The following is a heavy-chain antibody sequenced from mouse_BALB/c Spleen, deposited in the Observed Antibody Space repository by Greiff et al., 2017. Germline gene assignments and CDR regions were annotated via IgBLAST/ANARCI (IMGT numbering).Heavy chain of an antibody. CDR3: TREGHGPWFAY. CDR1: GYTFTSYW. J-gene: IGHJ3*01. V-gene: IGHV1-69*02. D-gene: IGHD3-3*01. CDR2: IYPSDSYT. Sequence: VKLQQPGAELVRPGASVKLSCKASGYTFTSYWINWVKQRPGQGLEWIGNIYPSDSYTNYNQKFKDKATLTVDKSSSTAYMQLSSPTSEDSAVYYCTREGHGPWFAYWGQGTLVTVSA.